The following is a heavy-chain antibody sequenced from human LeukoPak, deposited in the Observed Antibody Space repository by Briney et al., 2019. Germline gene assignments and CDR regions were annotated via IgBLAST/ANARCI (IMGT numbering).Heavy chain of an antibody. V-gene: IGHV1-2*02. Sequence: GASVKVSCKASGYTFTGYYMHWVRQAPGQGLEWMGWINPNSGGTNYAQKFQGRVTMTRDTSISTAYMELSRLRSDDTAVYYCARDQGYCSSTSCYPGYDYWGQGTLVTVSS. CDR2: INPNSGGT. D-gene: IGHD2-2*01. CDR3: ARDQGYCSSTSCYPGYDY. CDR1: GYTFTGYY. J-gene: IGHJ4*02.